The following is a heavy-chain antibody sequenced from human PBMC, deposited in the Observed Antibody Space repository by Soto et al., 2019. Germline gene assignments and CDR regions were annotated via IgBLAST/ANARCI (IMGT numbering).Heavy chain of an antibody. Sequence: QVQLVQSGAEVKKPGASVKVSCKASGYTFTSYDINWVRQATGQGLEWMGWMNPNSGNTGYAQKFQGRVTMTRNTSLSTAYMELSSLRSEDTAVYYCASGKEVIVATTVLGYGMDVWGQGNTVTVSS. CDR3: ASGKEVIVATTVLGYGMDV. J-gene: IGHJ6*02. V-gene: IGHV1-8*01. D-gene: IGHD5-12*01. CDR2: MNPNSGNT. CDR1: GYTFTSYD.